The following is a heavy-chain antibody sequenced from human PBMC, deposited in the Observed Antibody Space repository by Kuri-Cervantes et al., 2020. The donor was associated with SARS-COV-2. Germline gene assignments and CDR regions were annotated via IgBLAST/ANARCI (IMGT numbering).Heavy chain of an antibody. V-gene: IGHV4-38-2*02. J-gene: IGHJ4*02. CDR1: GYSISSGYY. CDR3: ARDPLFGGDSWVDY. Sequence: ESLKISCAVSGYSISSGYYWGWIRQPPGKGLEWIGSIYHSGSTYYNPSLKSRVTLSLDTSQNQFSLRLSSVTAADTAVYYCARDPLFGGDSWVDYWGQGILVTVSS. D-gene: IGHD2-21*01. CDR2: IYHSGST.